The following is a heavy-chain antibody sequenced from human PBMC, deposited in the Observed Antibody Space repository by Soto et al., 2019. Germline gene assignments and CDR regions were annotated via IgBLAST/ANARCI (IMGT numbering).Heavy chain of an antibody. CDR1: GGSISSYY. Sequence: SETLSLTCTVSGGSISSYYWSWIRQPPGKGLEWIGYIYYSGSTNYNPSLKSRVTISVDTSKNQFSLKLSSVTAADTAVYYRARGNPSGYFDWLAFFDYWGQGTLVTVSS. CDR3: ARGNPSGYFDWLAFFDY. V-gene: IGHV4-59*01. D-gene: IGHD3-9*01. J-gene: IGHJ4*02. CDR2: IYYSGST.